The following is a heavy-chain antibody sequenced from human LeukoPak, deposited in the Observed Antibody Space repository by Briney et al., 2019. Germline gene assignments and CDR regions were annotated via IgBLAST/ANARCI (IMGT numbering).Heavy chain of an antibody. CDR1: GGTFSSYA. V-gene: IGHV1-69*05. CDR2: IIPIFGTA. D-gene: IGHD4-17*01. CDR3: ARDGDYGDYADDY. J-gene: IGHJ4*02. Sequence: SVKVSCTASGGTFSSYAISWVRQAPGQGLEWMGRIIPIFGTANYAQKFQGRVTITTDESTSTAYMELSSLRSEDTAVYYCARDGDYGDYADDYWGQGTLVTVSS.